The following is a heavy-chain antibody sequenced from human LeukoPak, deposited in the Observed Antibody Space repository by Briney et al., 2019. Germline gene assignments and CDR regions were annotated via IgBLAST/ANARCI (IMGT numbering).Heavy chain of an antibody. Sequence: SETLSLTCAVYGGSFSGYYWSWIRQPPGKGLEWIGEINHSGSTNYNPSLKSRVTISVDTSKNQSSLKLSSVTAADTAVYYCARDRITMVRGVVDYWGQGTLVTVSS. CDR2: INHSGST. J-gene: IGHJ4*02. CDR1: GGSFSGYY. D-gene: IGHD3-10*01. V-gene: IGHV4-34*01. CDR3: ARDRITMVRGVVDY.